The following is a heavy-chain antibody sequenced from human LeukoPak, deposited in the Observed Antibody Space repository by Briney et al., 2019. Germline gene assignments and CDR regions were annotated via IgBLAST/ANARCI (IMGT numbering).Heavy chain of an antibody. V-gene: IGHV3-23*01. CDR1: GFIFSTYA. D-gene: IGHD3-22*01. Sequence: QSGGSLRLSCTASGFIFSTYAMGWARQAPGKGLEWVSGIGSNGVNTYYADSAKGRFTISRDNSKNTVYLQMNSLRAEDTAVYYCAHTDSYYFDSGMVSWGQGALVTVSS. CDR3: AHTDSYYFDSGMVS. CDR2: IGSNGVNT. J-gene: IGHJ4*02.